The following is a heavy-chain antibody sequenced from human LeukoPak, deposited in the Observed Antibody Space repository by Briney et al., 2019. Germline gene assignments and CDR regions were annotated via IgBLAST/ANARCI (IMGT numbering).Heavy chain of an antibody. D-gene: IGHD2-15*01. Sequence: GSLRPSFEASGFTFSSSWVAWVPQAPGKGLGWVSAINGSGGSTYYADSVKGRFTVSRDNSKNTLYLRMNSLRAEDTAVYYCAKDRHCSGGSCYSAELDYWGQGTLVTVSS. V-gene: IGHV3-23*01. J-gene: IGHJ4*02. CDR1: GFTFSSSW. CDR3: AKDRHCSGGSCYSAELDY. CDR2: INGSGGST.